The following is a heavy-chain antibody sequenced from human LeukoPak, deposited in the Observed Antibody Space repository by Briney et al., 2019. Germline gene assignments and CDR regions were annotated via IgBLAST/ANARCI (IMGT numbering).Heavy chain of an antibody. Sequence: GASVKVSCKASSYTFISSDINWVRQAAGQGFEWMGWMSPTSGNTGYAQNFQGRVTMTRDTSISTAYMELTSLRSEDTAVYYCVGGAPNWGFDFWGQGTLVIVSS. J-gene: IGHJ4*02. CDR1: SYTFISSD. D-gene: IGHD7-27*01. CDR3: VGGAPNWGFDF. CDR2: MSPTSGNT. V-gene: IGHV1-8*01.